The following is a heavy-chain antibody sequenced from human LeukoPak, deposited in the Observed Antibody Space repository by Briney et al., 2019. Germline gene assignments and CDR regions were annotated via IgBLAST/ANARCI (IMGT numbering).Heavy chain of an antibody. CDR2: FDPEDGET. V-gene: IGHV1-24*01. CDR1: GYTLTELS. CDR3: ATGGEKSGSYFYYFDY. J-gene: IGHJ4*02. D-gene: IGHD1-26*01. Sequence: GASVKVSCQVSGYTLTELSMHWVRQAPGKGLEWMGGFDPEDGETIYAQKFQGRVTMTEDTSTDTAYMELSSLRSEDTAVYYCATGGEKSGSYFYYFDYWGQGTLVTVSS.